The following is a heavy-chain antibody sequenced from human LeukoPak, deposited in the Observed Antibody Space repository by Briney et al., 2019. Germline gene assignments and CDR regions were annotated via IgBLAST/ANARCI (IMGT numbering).Heavy chain of an antibody. V-gene: IGHV1-18*01. J-gene: IGHJ4*02. D-gene: IGHD2-15*01. CDR1: GYTFTSYG. Sequence: GASVKVSCKASGYTFTSYGISWVRQAPGQGLEWMGWISAYNGNTNYAQKLQGRVTMTTDTSTGTAYMELRSLRSDDTAVYYCATGWNRLLNRSFDYWGQGTLVTVSS. CDR2: ISAYNGNT. CDR3: ATGWNRLLNRSFDY.